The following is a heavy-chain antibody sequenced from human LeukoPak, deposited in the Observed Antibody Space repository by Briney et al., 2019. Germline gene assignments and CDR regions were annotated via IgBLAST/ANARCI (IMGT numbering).Heavy chain of an antibody. CDR3: ARNPDCSGGSCSDY. CDR2: IYHSGST. CDR1: GYSISSGYY. D-gene: IGHD2-15*01. V-gene: IGHV4-38-2*02. J-gene: IGHJ4*02. Sequence: ASETLSLTCTVSGYSISSGYYWGWIRQPPGKGLEWIGSIYHSGSTYYNPSLKSRVTISVDTSKNQFSLKLSSVTAADTAVYYCARNPDCSGGSCSDYWGQGTLVTVSS.